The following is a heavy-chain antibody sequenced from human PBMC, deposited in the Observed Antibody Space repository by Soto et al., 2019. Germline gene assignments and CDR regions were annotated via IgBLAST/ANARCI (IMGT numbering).Heavy chain of an antibody. Sequence: PSGTLSLTCTVSGGSISSGSYYWGWIRQPPGKGLEWIGNIYYGGSTYYNPSLKSRVTISVDTSKNQFSLKLSSVTAADTAVYYCARHITMIDSYYFDYWGQGTLVTVSS. CDR1: GGSISSGSYY. D-gene: IGHD3-22*01. CDR3: ARHITMIDSYYFDY. CDR2: IYYGGST. J-gene: IGHJ4*02. V-gene: IGHV4-39*01.